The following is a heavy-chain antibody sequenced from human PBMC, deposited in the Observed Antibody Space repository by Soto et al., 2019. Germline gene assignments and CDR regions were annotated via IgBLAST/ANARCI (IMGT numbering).Heavy chain of an antibody. J-gene: IGHJ3*02. CDR3: TKERDGWVFDI. V-gene: IGHV3-23*01. D-gene: IGHD6-19*01. CDR1: GFTFSSYA. Sequence: GESLKISCTASGFTFSSYAMSWVRQAPGKGLEWVSHISGSGGSTYYADSVKGRFTISRDNSKNTLYLQMNSLRAEDTAVYYCTKERDGWVFDIWGHGSMVTVSS. CDR2: ISGSGGST.